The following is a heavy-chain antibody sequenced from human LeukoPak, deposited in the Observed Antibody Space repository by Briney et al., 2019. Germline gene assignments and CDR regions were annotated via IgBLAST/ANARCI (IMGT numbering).Heavy chain of an antibody. CDR1: GFTFSSYA. D-gene: IGHD3-22*01. Sequence: PGGSLRLSCAASGFTFSSYAMSWVRQAPGKGLEWVSAISGSGGSTYYADSVKGRFTISRDNSKNTLYLQMNSLRAEDTAVYYCAKYTGDSSGYYYLDAFDIWGQGTMVTVSS. CDR3: AKYTGDSSGYYYLDAFDI. V-gene: IGHV3-23*01. CDR2: ISGSGGST. J-gene: IGHJ3*02.